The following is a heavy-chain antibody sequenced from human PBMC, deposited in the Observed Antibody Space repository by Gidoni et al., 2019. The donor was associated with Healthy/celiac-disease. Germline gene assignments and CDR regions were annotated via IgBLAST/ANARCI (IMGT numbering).Heavy chain of an antibody. D-gene: IGHD6-6*01. Sequence: EVQLVESGGGLVQPGGSLRLSCSASGFTFSSYAMHWVRQAPGKGLEYVSAISSNGGSTYYADSVKGRFTISRDNSKNTLYLQMSSLRAEDTAVYYCVKVTRYSSSSGPNFDYWGQGTLVTVSS. V-gene: IGHV3-64D*06. CDR2: ISSNGGST. CDR1: GFTFSSYA. J-gene: IGHJ4*02. CDR3: VKVTRYSSSSGPNFDY.